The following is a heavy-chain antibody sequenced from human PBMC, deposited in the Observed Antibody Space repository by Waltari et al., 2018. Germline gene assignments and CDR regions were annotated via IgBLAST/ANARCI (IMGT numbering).Heavy chain of an antibody. CDR3: ARHAGDLGY. D-gene: IGHD7-27*01. J-gene: IGHJ4*02. CDR2: INPNSGGT. V-gene: IGHV1-2*02. Sequence: QVQLVQSGAEVKKPGASMKVSCKASGYTFTGYQLHWLRQAPGQGFEWMGWINPNSGGTNYAQKFQGRVTMTRDTSISTAYMELSRLRSDDTAVYYCARHAGDLGYWGQGTLVTVSS. CDR1: GYTFTGYQ.